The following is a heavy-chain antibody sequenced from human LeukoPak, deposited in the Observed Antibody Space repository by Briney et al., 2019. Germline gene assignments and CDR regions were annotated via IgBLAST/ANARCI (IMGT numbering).Heavy chain of an antibody. CDR3: ASGGVSFSSVHVALPFDY. CDR1: GGSLSGYY. J-gene: IGHJ4*02. Sequence: SETLSLTCAVYGGSLSGYYWSWIRPPPGRGREWIGEINHRGSTNYNRSLKGGVPISGDTSKNQCSLNLRSVPAADTAVYYCASGGVSFSSVHVALPFDYWGQGTLVTVSS. D-gene: IGHD3-22*01. V-gene: IGHV4-34*01. CDR2: INHRGST.